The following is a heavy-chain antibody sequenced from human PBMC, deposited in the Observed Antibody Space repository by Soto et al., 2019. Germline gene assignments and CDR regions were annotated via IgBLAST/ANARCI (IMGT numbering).Heavy chain of an antibody. J-gene: IGHJ4*02. Sequence: PSETLSLTCSVSGGSINSGDYYWSWIRQSPGKGLEWIGYIYYSGSTYYNPSLKSRSTISIDTSKNQFFLDVDSVTAADTAVHYCARLYTGYEAFDYWGQGTLVTVSS. CDR2: IYYSGST. CDR3: ARLYTGYEAFDY. D-gene: IGHD5-12*01. V-gene: IGHV4-30-4*01. CDR1: GGSINSGDYY.